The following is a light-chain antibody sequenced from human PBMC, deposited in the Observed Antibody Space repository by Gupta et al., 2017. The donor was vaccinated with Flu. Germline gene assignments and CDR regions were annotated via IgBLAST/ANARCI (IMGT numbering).Light chain of an antibody. V-gene: IGKV1-39*01. J-gene: IGKJ1*01. CDR3: KQGKSSPWT. Sequence: DIQMTHSPSSLSASVGDRVTITCRASQNISNYLNWYQQKPGKAPKLLISAASSWQSGVPSRFSGSGSGTDFTLNIRRLQPEDCATYYCKQGKSSPWTFGQGTKVEIK. CDR1: QNISNY. CDR2: AAS.